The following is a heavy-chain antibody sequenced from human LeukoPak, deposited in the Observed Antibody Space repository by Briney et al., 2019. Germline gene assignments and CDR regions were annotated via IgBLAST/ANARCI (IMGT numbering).Heavy chain of an antibody. J-gene: IGHJ5*02. D-gene: IGHD1-26*01. CDR2: ISASGTSI. CDR3: ARDGT. Sequence: GGSLRHSCATSGFTFSDYTMNGVRQAPGKGLGWVSFISASGTSIYYADSVRGLFTISRDNAKKSLYLQMNSLRAEDTAVYYCARDGTWGPGTLVSVSS. V-gene: IGHV3-21*01. CDR1: GFTFSDYT.